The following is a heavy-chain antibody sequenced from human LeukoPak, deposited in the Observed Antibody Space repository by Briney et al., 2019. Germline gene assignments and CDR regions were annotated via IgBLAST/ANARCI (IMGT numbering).Heavy chain of an antibody. J-gene: IGHJ3*01. Sequence: PSETLSLTCTVSGYSISSGYYWGWIRQPPGKGLEWIGSIYHSGSTYYNPSLKSRVTISVDTSKNQFSLKLTSVTAAATAVYYCATTRRLTMIGGAFELWGQGTMVIVSS. CDR2: IYHSGST. CDR3: ATTRRLTMIGGAFEL. D-gene: IGHD3-10*01. V-gene: IGHV4-38-2*02. CDR1: GYSISSGYY.